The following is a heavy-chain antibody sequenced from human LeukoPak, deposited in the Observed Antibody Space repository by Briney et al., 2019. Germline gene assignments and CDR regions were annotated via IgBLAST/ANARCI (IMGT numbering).Heavy chain of an antibody. CDR1: GGSISSYL. CDR3: ARGFRGYSGYDWYFDY. V-gene: IGHV4-59*01. D-gene: IGHD5-12*01. CDR2: THYSGST. Sequence: SETLSLICTVSGGSISSYLWNWIRQPPGKGLEWIGYTHYSGSTNYNPSLKSRVTMSLDTSKNQFSLKLSSVTAADTAEYYCARGFRGYSGYDWYFDYWGQGILVTVSS. J-gene: IGHJ4*02.